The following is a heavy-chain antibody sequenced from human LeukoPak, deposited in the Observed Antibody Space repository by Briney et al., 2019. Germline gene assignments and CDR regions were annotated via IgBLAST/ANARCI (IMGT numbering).Heavy chain of an antibody. J-gene: IGHJ5*02. CDR1: GFTFSSYS. V-gene: IGHV3-7*01. Sequence: GGSLRLSCAASGFTFSSYSMNWVRQAPGKGLEWVANIKQDGSEKYYVDSVKGRFTISRDNAKNSLYLQMNSLRAEDTALYYCARDPTTPHPWGQGTLVTVSS. CDR2: IKQDGSEK. CDR3: ARDPTTPHP. D-gene: IGHD4-17*01.